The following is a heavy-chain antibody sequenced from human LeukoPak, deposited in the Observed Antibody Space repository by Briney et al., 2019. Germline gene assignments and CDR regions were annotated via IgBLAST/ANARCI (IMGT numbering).Heavy chain of an antibody. V-gene: IGHV4-34*01. J-gene: IGHJ4*02. CDR1: GGSFSGYY. CDR2: INHSGST. Sequence: SETLSLTCAVYGGSFSGYYWSWIRQPPGKGLEWIGEINHSGSTNYNPSLKSRVTISVDTSKNQFSLKLSSVTAADTAVYYCARTGYCSGGSCRYFDYWGQGTLVTVPS. D-gene: IGHD2-15*01. CDR3: ARTGYCSGGSCRYFDY.